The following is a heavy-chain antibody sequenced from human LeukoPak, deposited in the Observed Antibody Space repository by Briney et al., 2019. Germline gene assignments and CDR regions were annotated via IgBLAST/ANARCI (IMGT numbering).Heavy chain of an antibody. V-gene: IGHV3-23*01. CDR1: GFTFSTYA. CDR3: SVATLFDY. D-gene: IGHD5-12*01. CDR2: ISGSGGST. J-gene: IGHJ4*02. Sequence: GGSLRLSCAASGFTFSTYAMSWVRQAPGKGLEWVSGISGSGGSTYYADSVKGRFTISRDHFRNTLYLQMNSLRAEDTAVYYCSVATLFDYWGQGTLVTVSS.